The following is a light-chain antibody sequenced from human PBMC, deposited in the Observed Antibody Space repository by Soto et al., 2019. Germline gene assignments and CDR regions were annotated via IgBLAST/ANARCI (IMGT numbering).Light chain of an antibody. J-gene: IGKJ1*01. CDR1: QSVSSW. CDR2: KAS. CDR3: QHPTPHQRT. Sequence: IQMTQSPSTLCASGGERVTITCRASQSVSSWFAWYQQKPGKAPKLLIYKASSLESGVPSRFSGSGSGPEPTLTISRLQPAAPPTHSCQHPTPHQRTFPHGPKV. V-gene: IGKV1-5*03.